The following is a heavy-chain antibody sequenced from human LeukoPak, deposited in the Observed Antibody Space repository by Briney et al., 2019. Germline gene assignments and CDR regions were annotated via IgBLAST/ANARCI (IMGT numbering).Heavy chain of an antibody. V-gene: IGHV4-59*01. Sequence: KSSETLSLTCTVSGDSINSYYWNWIRQPPGKGLEWVGYISYSGSTNYNPSLKSRVTMSVDTSTNQVFLKLNSVTAADTAVYYCATYNWNAEDYWGQGTLVTVSS. CDR2: ISYSGST. CDR1: GDSINSYY. J-gene: IGHJ4*02. D-gene: IGHD1-1*01. CDR3: ATYNWNAEDY.